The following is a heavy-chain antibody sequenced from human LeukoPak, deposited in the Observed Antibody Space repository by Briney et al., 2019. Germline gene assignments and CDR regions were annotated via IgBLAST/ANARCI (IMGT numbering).Heavy chain of an antibody. CDR3: ARGQFVVVIKERKNNWFDP. CDR1: GGSIGNSDYY. V-gene: IGHV4-39*07. Sequence: SETLSLTCTVSGGSIGNSDYYWGWIRQPPGKGLEWIGSIYHSGSTYYNPSLKSRVTISVDTSKNQFSLKLSSVTAADTAVYYCARGQFVVVIKERKNNWFDPWGQGTLVTVSS. CDR2: IYHSGST. D-gene: IGHD2-21*01. J-gene: IGHJ5*02.